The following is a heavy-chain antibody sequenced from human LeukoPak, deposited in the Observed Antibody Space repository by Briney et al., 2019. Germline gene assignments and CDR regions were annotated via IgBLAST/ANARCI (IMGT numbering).Heavy chain of an antibody. CDR1: GFTFSSYW. V-gene: IGHV3-7*01. J-gene: IGHJ4*02. CDR2: IKQDGSEK. D-gene: IGHD4-17*01. CDR3: ARVAYLDYGDYSFDY. Sequence: GGSLRLSCAASGFTFSSYWMSWVRQAPGKGLEWVANIKQDGSEKYYVDSVKGRFTISRDNAKNTLYLQMNSLRAEDTAVYYCARVAYLDYGDYSFDYWGQGTLVTVSS.